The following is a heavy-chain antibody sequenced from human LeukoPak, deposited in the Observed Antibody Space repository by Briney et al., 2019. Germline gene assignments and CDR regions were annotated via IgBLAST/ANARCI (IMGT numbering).Heavy chain of an antibody. J-gene: IGHJ6*02. Sequence: SVKVSCKASGGTFSSYAISWVRQAPGQGLEWMGGIIPIFGTANYAQKFQGRVTITADESTSTAYMELSSLRSEDTAVYYCARDEYSSSRAKYYYGMDVWGQGTTVTVSS. CDR1: GGTFSSYA. D-gene: IGHD6-13*01. CDR2: IIPIFGTA. CDR3: ARDEYSSSRAKYYYGMDV. V-gene: IGHV1-69*13.